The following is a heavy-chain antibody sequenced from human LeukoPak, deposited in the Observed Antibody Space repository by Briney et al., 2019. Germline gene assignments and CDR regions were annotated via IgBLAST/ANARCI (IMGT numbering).Heavy chain of an antibody. D-gene: IGHD3-16*01. CDR1: GFTFDDYG. Sequence: GGSLRLSCAASGFTFDDYGMSWVRQAPGKGLEWVSGIDRNGDSTGYADSVEGRFTISRDSAKNSLYLQMDSLRAEDTALYYCGRDHKGGDCADAFDIWGHGTMVTVSS. CDR3: GRDHKGGDCADAFDI. J-gene: IGHJ3*02. CDR2: IDRNGDST. V-gene: IGHV3-20*04.